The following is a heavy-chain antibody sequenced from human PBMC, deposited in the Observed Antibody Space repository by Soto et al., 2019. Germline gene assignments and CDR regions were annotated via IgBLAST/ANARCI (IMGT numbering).Heavy chain of an antibody. CDR3: ARQYYYDSSGPPGLRN. J-gene: IGHJ4*02. D-gene: IGHD3-22*01. CDR2: IDPSDSYT. V-gene: IGHV5-10-1*01. Sequence: GESLKISCKGSGYSFTSYWISWVRQMPGKGLEWMGRIDPSDSYTNYSPSFQGHVTISADKSISTAYPQWSSLKASDTAMYYCARQYYYDSSGPPGLRNWGQGTLVTVSS. CDR1: GYSFTSYW.